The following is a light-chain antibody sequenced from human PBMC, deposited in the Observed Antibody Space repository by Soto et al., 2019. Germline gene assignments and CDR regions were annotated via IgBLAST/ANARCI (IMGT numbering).Light chain of an antibody. CDR3: QHCGNSRYT. CDR2: GAF. CDR1: QSVRTSD. V-gene: IGKV3-20*01. Sequence: EVVLTQSPGTLSLSPGERATISCRASQSVRTSDVTWYQHQPGQAPRLLSYGAFNRATDIPDRFSGSGSGTDFTLTISRLEAEYFAVYYCQHCGNSRYTFGQGTRLEIK. J-gene: IGKJ2*01.